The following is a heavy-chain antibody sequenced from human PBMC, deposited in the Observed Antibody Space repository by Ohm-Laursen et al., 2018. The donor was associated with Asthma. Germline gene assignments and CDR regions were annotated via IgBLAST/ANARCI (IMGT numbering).Heavy chain of an antibody. CDR1: GGSISSSSYY. CDR3: ARVSVDTAMVNWFDP. J-gene: IGHJ5*02. CDR2: IYYSGST. Sequence: SQTLSLTCTVSGGSISSSSYYWSWIRQPPGKGLEWIGYIYYSGSTNYNPSLKSRVTISVDTSKNQFSLKLSSVTAADTAVYYCARVSVDTAMVNWFDPWGQGTLVTVSS. D-gene: IGHD5-18*01. V-gene: IGHV4-61*01.